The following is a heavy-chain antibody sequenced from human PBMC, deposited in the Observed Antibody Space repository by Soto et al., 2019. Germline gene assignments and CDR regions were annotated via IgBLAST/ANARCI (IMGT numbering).Heavy chain of an antibody. Sequence: QVQLVQSGAEVKKPGSSVKVSCKASGGTFSSYSISWVRQAPGQGLEWMGRIISGLGLPNYAQKFQGRVTITADKSTSTAYMELTSLKSEDTAVYYCARDRCSSTSCARGNWYFDLWGPGTLVTVSS. CDR2: IISGLGLP. V-gene: IGHV1-69*04. CDR1: GGTFSSYS. J-gene: IGHJ2*01. D-gene: IGHD2-2*01. CDR3: ARDRCSSTSCARGNWYFDL.